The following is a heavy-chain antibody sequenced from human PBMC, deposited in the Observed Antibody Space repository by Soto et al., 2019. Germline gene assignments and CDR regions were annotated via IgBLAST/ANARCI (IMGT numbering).Heavy chain of an antibody. CDR2: TYYRSKWYN. V-gene: IGHV6-1*01. J-gene: IGHJ6*02. CDR3: ARYSRLTGTPSGGMDV. Sequence: KQSQTLSLTCAISGDSVSSNSAAWNWIRQSPSRGLEWLGRTYYRSKWYNDYAVSVKSRITINPDTSKNQFSLQLNSVTPEDTAVYYCARYSRLTGTPSGGMDVWGQGTTVTVSS. D-gene: IGHD1-20*01. CDR1: GDSVSSNSAA.